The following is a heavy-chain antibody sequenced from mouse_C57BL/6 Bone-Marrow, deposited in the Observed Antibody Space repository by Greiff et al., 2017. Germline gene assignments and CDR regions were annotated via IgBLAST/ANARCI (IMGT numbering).Heavy chain of an antibody. CDR1: GFTFSSYA. J-gene: IGHJ4*01. CDR3: TREGDAMDY. Sequence: EVNLVESGEGLVKPGGSLKLSCAASGFTFSSYAMSWVRQTPEKRLEWVAYISSGGDYIYYADPVKGRFTISRDNARNTLYLQMSRLKSEDTAMYYCTREGDAMDYWGQGTSVTVSS. CDR2: ISSGGDYI. V-gene: IGHV5-9-1*02.